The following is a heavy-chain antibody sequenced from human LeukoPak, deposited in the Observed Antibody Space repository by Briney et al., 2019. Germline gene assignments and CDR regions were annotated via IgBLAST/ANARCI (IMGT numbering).Heavy chain of an antibody. V-gene: IGHV1-69*13. Sequence: SVKVSCKASGGTFSSYAISWVRQAPGQGLEWMGGIIPIFGTANYAQKFQGRVTITADESTSTAYMELSSLRSEDTAVHYCARVERTLEWDYYMDVWGKGTTVTVSS. J-gene: IGHJ6*03. CDR1: GGTFSSYA. CDR3: ARVERTLEWDYYMDV. CDR2: IIPIFGTA. D-gene: IGHD3-3*01.